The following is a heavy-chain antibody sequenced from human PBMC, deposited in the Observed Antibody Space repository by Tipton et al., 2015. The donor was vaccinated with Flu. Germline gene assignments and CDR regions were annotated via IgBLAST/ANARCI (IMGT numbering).Heavy chain of an antibody. J-gene: IGHJ4*02. CDR3: VRKGFGDY. D-gene: IGHD3-10*01. V-gene: IGHV3-7*01. CDR2: IKQDGSER. CDR1: GFTFSDYW. Sequence: GSLRLSCAASGFTFSDYWMAWVRQAPGKGLEWVANIKQDGSERYYVDSVKGRFTISRDNAKNSLFLQMNSLRAEDTAVYYCVRKGFGDYWGQGTLVTVPS.